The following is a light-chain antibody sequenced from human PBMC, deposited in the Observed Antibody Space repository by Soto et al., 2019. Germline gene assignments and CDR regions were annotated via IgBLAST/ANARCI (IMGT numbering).Light chain of an antibody. CDR3: SSYSDSDTKV. CDR1: SSDVGRYNY. V-gene: IGLV2-14*01. CDR2: EVS. Sequence: QSALTQPASVSGSPGQSITISCTGTSSDVGRYNYVSWYQQHPGKAPKLMIYEVSNRPSGVSGRFSGSKSDTTAFLTISGLQAEDEADYYCSSYSDSDTKVFGTGTKVTVL. J-gene: IGLJ1*01.